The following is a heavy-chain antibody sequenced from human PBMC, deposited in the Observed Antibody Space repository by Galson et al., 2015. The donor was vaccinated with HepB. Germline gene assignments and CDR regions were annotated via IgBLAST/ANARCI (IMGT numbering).Heavy chain of an antibody. CDR1: GFTFSRYG. D-gene: IGHD6-6*01. CDR3: AKDRPIDY. Sequence: SLRLSCAASGFTFSRYGMHWVRQAPGKGLEWVALISSDGTNKYYADSMKGRFTISRDNSKNTLYLQMNSPRAEDTAVYYCAKDRPIDYWGQGTLVTVSS. V-gene: IGHV3-30*18. CDR2: ISSDGTNK. J-gene: IGHJ4*02.